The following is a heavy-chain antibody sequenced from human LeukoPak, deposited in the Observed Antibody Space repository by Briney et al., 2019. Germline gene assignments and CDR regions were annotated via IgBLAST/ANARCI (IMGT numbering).Heavy chain of an antibody. Sequence: SVKVSCKASGYTFTSYAMNWVRQSPGQGLEWMGGVIPIFGTANYAQKFQGRVTITADESTSTAYMELSSLRSEDTAVYYCARSLTTYCSSTSCYLPYDYWGQGTLVTVSS. J-gene: IGHJ4*02. V-gene: IGHV1-69*13. CDR1: GYTFTSYA. D-gene: IGHD2-2*01. CDR2: VIPIFGTA. CDR3: ARSLTTYCSSTSCYLPYDY.